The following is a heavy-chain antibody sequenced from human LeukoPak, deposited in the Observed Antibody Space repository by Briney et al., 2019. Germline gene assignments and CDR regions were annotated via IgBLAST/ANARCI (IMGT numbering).Heavy chain of an antibody. CDR2: IYYSGST. J-gene: IGHJ4*02. Sequence: LRLSCAASGFTFSSYAMSWVRQPPGKGLEWIGYIYYSGSTYYNPSLKSRVTISVDTSKNQFSLKLSSVTAADTAVYYCARGPTYYDFWSGYQRAHYFDYWGQGTLVTVSS. V-gene: IGHV4-30-4*08. CDR1: GFTFSSYA. CDR3: ARGPTYYDFWSGYQRAHYFDY. D-gene: IGHD3-3*01.